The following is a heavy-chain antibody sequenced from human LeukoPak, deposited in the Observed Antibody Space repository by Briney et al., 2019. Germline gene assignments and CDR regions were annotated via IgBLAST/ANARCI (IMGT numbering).Heavy chain of an antibody. D-gene: IGHD6-19*01. V-gene: IGHV4-34*01. CDR2: INHSGST. J-gene: IGHJ4*02. CDR3: ARHSPDIAVAGGDFDY. Sequence: SETLSLTCAVYGGSFSGYYWSWIRQPPGKGLEWIGEINHSGSTNYNPSLKSRVTISVDTSKNQFSLKLSSVTAADTAVYFCARHSPDIAVAGGDFDYWGQGTLVTVSS. CDR1: GGSFSGYY.